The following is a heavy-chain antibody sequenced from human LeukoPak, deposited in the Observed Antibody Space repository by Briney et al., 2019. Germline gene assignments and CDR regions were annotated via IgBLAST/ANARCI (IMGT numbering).Heavy chain of an antibody. V-gene: IGHV3-33*01. CDR3: ARDPYYYGSGSPDY. J-gene: IGHJ4*02. CDR2: IWYDGSNK. Sequence: GSLRLSCAASGFTFSSYGMHWVRQAPGKGLEWVAVIWYDGSNKYYADSVKGRFTISRDNSKNTPYLQMNSLRAEDTAVYYCARDPYYYGSGSPDYWGQGTLVTVSS. D-gene: IGHD3-10*01. CDR1: GFTFSSYG.